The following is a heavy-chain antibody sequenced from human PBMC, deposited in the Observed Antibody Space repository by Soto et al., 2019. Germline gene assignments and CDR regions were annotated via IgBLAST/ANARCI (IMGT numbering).Heavy chain of an antibody. CDR3: ARVLSGSYSNSFDI. CDR2: IYYSGST. V-gene: IGHV4-30-4*01. J-gene: IGHJ3*02. CDR1: GGSISSGENF. D-gene: IGHD1-26*01. Sequence: SETLSLTCTVSGGSISSGENFWNWIRQSPGKGLEWIGYIYYSGSTYYNPSLKSRITISVDTSKHQFSLKLSSVTAADTAVYYCARVLSGSYSNSFDIWGQGTMVTVSS.